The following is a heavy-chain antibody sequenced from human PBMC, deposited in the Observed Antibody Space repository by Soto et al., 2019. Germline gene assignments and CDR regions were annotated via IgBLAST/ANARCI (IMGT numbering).Heavy chain of an antibody. Sequence: QVQVQQWGAGLLKFSETLSLTCAVNGGSFSGWHWNWIRQPPGKGLEWIGEASHTGGTNYNSSLESRVTISVDRSRNQLSLKLTSVYAAVTAVYYCARSRNLDVWGPGTTVIVYS. D-gene: IGHD1-1*01. CDR3: ARSRNLDV. CDR2: ASHTGGT. V-gene: IGHV4-34*01. CDR1: GGSFSGWH. J-gene: IGHJ6*02.